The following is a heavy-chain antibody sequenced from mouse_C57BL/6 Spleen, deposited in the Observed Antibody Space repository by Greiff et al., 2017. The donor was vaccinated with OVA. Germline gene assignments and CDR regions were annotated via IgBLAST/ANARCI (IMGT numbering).Heavy chain of an antibody. Sequence: VQLKESGPGLVKPSQSLSLTCSVTGYSITSGYYWNWIRQFPGNKLEWMGYISYDGSNNYNPSLKNRISITRDTSKNQFFLKLNSVTTEDTATYYCAREGDYDEGFDYWGQGTTLTVSS. CDR1: GYSITSGYY. D-gene: IGHD2-4*01. CDR2: ISYDGSN. J-gene: IGHJ2*01. CDR3: AREGDYDEGFDY. V-gene: IGHV3-6*01.